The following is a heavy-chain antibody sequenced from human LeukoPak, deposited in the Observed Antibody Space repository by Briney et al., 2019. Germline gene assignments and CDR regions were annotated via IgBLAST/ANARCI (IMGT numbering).Heavy chain of an antibody. V-gene: IGHV3-23*01. Sequence: PGGSLRLSCAASGFTFSSYAMSWVRQAPGKGLEWVSTATGSGGTTYYADSVKGRFTISRDNSKNTLYLQMNSLRDEDTAVYYCANVRYGYWGQGTLVTVSS. CDR3: ANVRYGY. J-gene: IGHJ4*02. D-gene: IGHD1-1*01. CDR1: GFTFSSYA. CDR2: ATGSGGTT.